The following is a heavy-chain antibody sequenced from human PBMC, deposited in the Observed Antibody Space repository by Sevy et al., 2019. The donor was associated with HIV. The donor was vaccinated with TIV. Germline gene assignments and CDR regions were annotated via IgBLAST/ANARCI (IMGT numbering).Heavy chain of an antibody. V-gene: IGHV3-49*04. J-gene: IGHJ4*02. CDR1: GFTFTDYA. Sequence: GGSLRLSCTASGFTFTDYAMNWVRQSPGKGLEWVAFFKRKADGGTLDHAASVKGRFTMSRDDSKNIAYLQMNDLKTKDTGVYYWTRWKGAQSVFDYWGQGALVTVSS. D-gene: IGHD1-1*01. CDR3: TRWKGAQSVFDY. CDR2: FKRKADGGTL.